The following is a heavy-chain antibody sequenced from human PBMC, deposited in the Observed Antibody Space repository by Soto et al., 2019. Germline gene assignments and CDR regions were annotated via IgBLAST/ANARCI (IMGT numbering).Heavy chain of an antibody. CDR2: ISVYNGNT. CDR1: GYSFSSHG. Sequence: QVHLVQSGDEVKKPGAAVKVSCKASGYSFSSHGIGWVRQAPGQGLEWMGWISVYNGNTNDAQRFQGRFTLTTDTSTSTAYMELRSPRSDDTAVYYCARAGASVFYYYYYMDVWAKGTTVTVSS. D-gene: IGHD3-16*01. J-gene: IGHJ6*03. CDR3: ARAGASVFYYYYYMDV. V-gene: IGHV1-18*01.